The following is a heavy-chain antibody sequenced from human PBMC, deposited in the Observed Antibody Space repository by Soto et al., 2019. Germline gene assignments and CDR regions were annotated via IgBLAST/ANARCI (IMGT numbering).Heavy chain of an antibody. D-gene: IGHD3-3*01. CDR2: ISGSGGST. Sequence: GGSLRLSCAASGFTFSSYAMSWVRQAPGKGLEWVSAISGSGGSTYYADSVKGRFTISRDNSNNTLYLQMNSLRAEDTAVYYCAKSNYDFWSGYSHFDYWGQGTLVTVS. CDR3: AKSNYDFWSGYSHFDY. J-gene: IGHJ4*02. CDR1: GFTFSSYA. V-gene: IGHV3-23*01.